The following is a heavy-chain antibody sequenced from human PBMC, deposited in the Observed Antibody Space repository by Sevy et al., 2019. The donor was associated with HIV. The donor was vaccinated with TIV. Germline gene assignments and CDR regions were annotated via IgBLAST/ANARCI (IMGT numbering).Heavy chain of an antibody. Sequence: GGSLRLSCAASGFTFSSYGMHWVRQAPGKGLEWVAVIWFDGSNTFYADSVKGGFTISSDIAENTLHLQMTSLRAEDTAVYYCARDMESYNCGAYGPSFMPDYWGQGTVVTVSS. CDR2: IWFDGSNT. CDR1: GFTFSSYG. D-gene: IGHD2-21*01. V-gene: IGHV3-33*01. J-gene: IGHJ4*02. CDR3: ARDMESYNCGAYGPSFMPDY.